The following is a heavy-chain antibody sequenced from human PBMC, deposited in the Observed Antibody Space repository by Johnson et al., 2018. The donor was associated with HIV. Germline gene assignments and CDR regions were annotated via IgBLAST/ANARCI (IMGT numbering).Heavy chain of an antibody. Sequence: QVQLVESGGGVVQPGTSLRLSCAASGFTFGIYGMHWVRQAPGKGLEWVALISDDGSNEYYGDSVKGRCSISRDNSKKKLYLQMNSLRPEDTAVYYCAKDRAEVVVVHDALDMWGQGTMVTVSS. D-gene: IGHD3-22*01. V-gene: IGHV3-30*18. CDR1: GFTFGIYG. CDR3: AKDRAEVVVVHDALDM. J-gene: IGHJ3*02. CDR2: ISDDGSNE.